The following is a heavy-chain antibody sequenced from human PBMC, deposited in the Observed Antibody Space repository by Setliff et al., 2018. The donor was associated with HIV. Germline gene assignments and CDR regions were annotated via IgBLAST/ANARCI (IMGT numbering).Heavy chain of an antibody. J-gene: IGHJ2*01. V-gene: IGHV4-34*01. D-gene: IGHD3-10*01. CDR1: GGSFSESY. Sequence: SETLSLTCGVFGGSFSESYYTWFRQPPGKGLEWIGHISHSGSATYNSSLESRVTMSADSSKNQFTLTLASVTAPDTAVYYCAGSQRLHGVQPPYWYFDLWGRGTLVTVSS. CDR2: ISHSGSA. CDR3: AGSQRLHGVQPPYWYFDL.